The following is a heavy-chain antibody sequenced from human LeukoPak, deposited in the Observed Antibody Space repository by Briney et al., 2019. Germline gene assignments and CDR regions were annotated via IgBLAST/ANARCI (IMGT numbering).Heavy chain of an antibody. CDR2: ISAYNGNT. J-gene: IGHJ4*02. Sequence: ASVKVSCKASGYTFTSYGISWVRQAPGQGLEWMRWISAYNGNTNYAQKLQGRVTMTTDTSTSTAYMELRSLRSDDTAVYYCARDFEKYNWNLGDYWGQGTLVTVSS. V-gene: IGHV1-18*01. CDR3: ARDFEKYNWNLGDY. CDR1: GYTFTSYG. D-gene: IGHD1-1*01.